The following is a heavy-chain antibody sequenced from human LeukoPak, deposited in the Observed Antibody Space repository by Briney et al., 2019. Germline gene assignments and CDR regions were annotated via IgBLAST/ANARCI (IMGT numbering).Heavy chain of an antibody. CDR1: GYSFTSYW. Sequence: GESLKISCKGSGYSFTSYWIGWVRQMPGKGLEWMGIIYPGDSDTRYSPSFQGQVTISADKSISTAYLQWSSLKASDTAMYYCARQSISMISQDAAFDIWGQGTMVTVSS. CDR3: ARQSISMISQDAAFDI. V-gene: IGHV5-51*01. CDR2: IYPGDSDT. D-gene: IGHD3-22*01. J-gene: IGHJ3*02.